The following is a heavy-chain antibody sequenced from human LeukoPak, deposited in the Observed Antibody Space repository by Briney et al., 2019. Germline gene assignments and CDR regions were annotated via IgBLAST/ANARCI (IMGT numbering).Heavy chain of an antibody. Sequence: PSETLSLTCTVSGGSISSYYWSWIRQPAGKGLEWIGRIYTSGSTNYNPSLKSRVTMSVDTSKNQFSLKLSSVTAADTAVYYCARGRAYDSSGSFDYWGQGTLVTVSS. V-gene: IGHV4-4*07. CDR2: IYTSGST. CDR1: GGSISSYY. J-gene: IGHJ4*02. D-gene: IGHD3-22*01. CDR3: ARGRAYDSSGSFDY.